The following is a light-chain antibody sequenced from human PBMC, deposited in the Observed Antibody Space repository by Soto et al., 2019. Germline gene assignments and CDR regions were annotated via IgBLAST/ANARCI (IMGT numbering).Light chain of an antibody. V-gene: IGKV3-11*01. J-gene: IGKJ1*01. CDR3: QQRSNWPWT. CDR1: QSVRSK. Sequence: EIVLTQSPATLSLSPGERATLSCRASQSVRSKLAWYQQKPGQTPRLLIYDASNRATGIPGRFSGSGSGTDFTLTISNLEPEDFAVYYCQQRSNWPWTFGQGANVEIK. CDR2: DAS.